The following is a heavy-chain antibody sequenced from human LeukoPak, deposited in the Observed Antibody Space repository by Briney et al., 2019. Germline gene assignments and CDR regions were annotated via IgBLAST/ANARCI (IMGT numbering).Heavy chain of an antibody. J-gene: IGHJ4*02. D-gene: IGHD6-19*01. V-gene: IGHV5-51*01. CDR3: ARSYSSGWYSSDY. Sequence: GESLQISCKGSGSSFTSYWIGWVRPVPGKGLEWMGIIYPGVSDTRYSPSFQGQVTISADKSISTASLQWSSLKASDTAMYYCARSYSSGWYSSDYWGQGTLVTVSS. CDR2: IYPGVSDT. CDR1: GSSFTSYW.